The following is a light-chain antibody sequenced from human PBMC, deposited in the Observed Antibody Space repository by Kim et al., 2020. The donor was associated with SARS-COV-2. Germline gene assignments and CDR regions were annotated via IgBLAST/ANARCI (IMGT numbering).Light chain of an antibody. Sequence: LSPGERATPSCRASQKISSNYLAWYQQKSGQAPSLLIYGASTRATGVPDRFSGSGSGTVFTLTISRLEPEDFAVYYCQQYGMSPRTFGQGTKLEI. CDR3: QQYGMSPRT. CDR1: QKISSNY. J-gene: IGKJ2*01. V-gene: IGKV3-20*01. CDR2: GAS.